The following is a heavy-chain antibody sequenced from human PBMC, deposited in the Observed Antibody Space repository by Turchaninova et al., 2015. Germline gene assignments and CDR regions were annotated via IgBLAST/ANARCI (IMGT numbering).Heavy chain of an antibody. CDR2: IYSSGST. V-gene: IGHV4-30-4*01. CDR3: ARGWDY. J-gene: IGHJ4*02. D-gene: IGHD2-15*01. Sequence: VQLQESGLGLVKPSPTLSLTCTVAGGSISSGDHYWSWFRQPPGKGLEWIGHIYSSGSTYYNPSLKSRVTISGDTSKNQFSLKLSSVTDADTAVYYCARGWDYWGQGTLVTVSS. CDR1: GGSISSGDHY.